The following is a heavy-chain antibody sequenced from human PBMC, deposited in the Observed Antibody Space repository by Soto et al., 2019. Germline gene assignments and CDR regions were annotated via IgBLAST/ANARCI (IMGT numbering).Heavy chain of an antibody. J-gene: IGHJ4*02. D-gene: IGHD3-16*01. CDR3: ARDTGGIHDY. CDR2: TRNKANSYNT. CDR1: GFTFSDYY. V-gene: IGHV3-72*01. Sequence: EVQLVESGGGLVQPGGSLRLSCAASGFTFSDYYMDWVRQVPGKGMEWLGRTRNKANSYNTEYVASVKGRFIISRDGSKDSMYLQMNSLKTEDTAVYYCARDTGGIHDYWGQRLLVTVSS.